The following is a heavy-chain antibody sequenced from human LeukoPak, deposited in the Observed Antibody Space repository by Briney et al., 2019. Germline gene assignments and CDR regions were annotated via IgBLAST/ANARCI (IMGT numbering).Heavy chain of an antibody. J-gene: IGHJ4*02. CDR1: GGTFSSYT. CDR2: IIPIFGTA. CDR3: ARDVYYDSSGYYNY. Sequence: ASVKVSCKDSGGTFSSYTISWVRQAPGQGLEWMGGIIPIFGTANYAQKFQGRVTITTDESTSTAYMELSSLRSEDTGVYYCARDVYYDSSGYYNYWGQGTLVTVSS. D-gene: IGHD3-22*01. V-gene: IGHV1-69*05.